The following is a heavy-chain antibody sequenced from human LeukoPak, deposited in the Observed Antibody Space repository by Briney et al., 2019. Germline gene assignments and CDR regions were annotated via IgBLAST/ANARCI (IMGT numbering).Heavy chain of an antibody. D-gene: IGHD2-2*01. V-gene: IGHV3-23*01. J-gene: IGHJ4*02. CDR2: ISGSGGST. CDR1: GFTFSSYG. Sequence: PGGTLRLSCAASGFTFSSYGMSWVRPAPGKGLEWVSAISGSGGSTYYADSVKGRFTISRDNAKNSLYLQMNSLRTEDTAVYYCARETDSTLFDYWGQGILVTVSS. CDR3: ARETDSTLFDY.